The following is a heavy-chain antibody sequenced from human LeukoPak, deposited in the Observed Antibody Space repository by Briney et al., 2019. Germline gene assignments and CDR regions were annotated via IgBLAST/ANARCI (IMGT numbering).Heavy chain of an antibody. CDR1: GFAFSSYW. J-gene: IGHJ5*02. V-gene: IGHV3-74*01. D-gene: IGHD4-11*01. CDR2: INSDGSST. CDR3: ARSVYSYYANWFDP. Sequence: GGSLRLSCAASGFAFSSYWMHWVRQAPGKGLVWVSRINSDGSSTTYADSVQGRFTISRDNAKKTLYLQMNSLRADDTAVYYCARSVYSYYANWFDPWGQGTLVTVSS.